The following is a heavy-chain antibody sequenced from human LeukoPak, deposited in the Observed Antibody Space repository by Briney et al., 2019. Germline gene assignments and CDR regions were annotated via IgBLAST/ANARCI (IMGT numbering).Heavy chain of an antibody. V-gene: IGHV3-23*01. CDR2: ICGGGGSA. CDR1: GFTFCAFA. CDR3: ARDPNGDYLGAFDM. Sequence: GRSLRLSCTASGFTFCAFAMVLVRQAPGKGQEWVSAICGGGGSAFYAHSVKGRFTISRDNHKYTLFLQTTSRRAEDTALSYCARDPNGDYLGAFDMWGARTIVTVS. J-gene: IGHJ3*02. D-gene: IGHD4-17*01.